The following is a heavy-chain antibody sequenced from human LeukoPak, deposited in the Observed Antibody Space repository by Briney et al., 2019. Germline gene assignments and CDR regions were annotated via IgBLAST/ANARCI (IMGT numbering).Heavy chain of an antibody. CDR2: ISSSSSTI. Sequence: AGGSLRLSCAASGFTFSSYSMNWVRQAPGKGLEWVSYISSSSSTIYYADSVKGRFTISRDNAKNSLYLQMNSLRAEDTAVYYCAKSRRSGYVEYDYWGQGTLVTVSS. CDR3: AKSRRSGYVEYDY. D-gene: IGHD5-12*01. J-gene: IGHJ4*02. V-gene: IGHV3-48*04. CDR1: GFTFSSYS.